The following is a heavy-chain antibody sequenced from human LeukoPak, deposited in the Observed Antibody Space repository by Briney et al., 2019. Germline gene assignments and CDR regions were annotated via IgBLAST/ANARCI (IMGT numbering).Heavy chain of an antibody. V-gene: IGHV1-18*01. CDR1: VYTFTSSS. D-gene: IGHD6-19*01. CDR3: ARGSVAVDASGWFDP. CDR2: ISAYNGNT. J-gene: IGHJ5*02. Sequence: ASAKVSCKASVYTFTSSSISWVRQGPGQGLECMGWISAYNGNTNYAQKLQGRVTMTTDTSTSTAYMELRSLRSDDTAVYYCARGSVAVDASGWFDPWGQGTLVTVSS.